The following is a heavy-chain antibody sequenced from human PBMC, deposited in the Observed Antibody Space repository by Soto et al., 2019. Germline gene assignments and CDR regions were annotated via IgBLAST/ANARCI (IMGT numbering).Heavy chain of an antibody. Sequence: QVQLVESGGGVVQPGRSLRLSCAASGFTFRSYDIHWVRQAPGKGLEWVAVISYDGNNKYYTDSVKGRFTISRDNSKNTLYLQMNSLRIEDTAVYYCAKDREGGSSGDYWGQGTLVTVSS. CDR1: GFTFRSYD. CDR2: ISYDGNNK. CDR3: AKDREGGSSGDY. V-gene: IGHV3-30*18. D-gene: IGHD6-13*01. J-gene: IGHJ4*02.